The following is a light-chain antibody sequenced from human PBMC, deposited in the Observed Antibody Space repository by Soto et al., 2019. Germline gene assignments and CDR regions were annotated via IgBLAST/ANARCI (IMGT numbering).Light chain of an antibody. CDR3: QTWDTGARVV. CDR1: SGHSSYG. J-gene: IGLJ2*01. V-gene: IGLV4-69*01. Sequence: QSVLTQSPSASASLGASVKLTCTLSSGHSSYGIAWHQQQPEKGPRYLMKLSSDGSHSKGDGIPDRFSGSSSGAERYLTISSLQSEDEADYYCQTWDTGARVVFGGGTKLTVL. CDR2: LSSDGSH.